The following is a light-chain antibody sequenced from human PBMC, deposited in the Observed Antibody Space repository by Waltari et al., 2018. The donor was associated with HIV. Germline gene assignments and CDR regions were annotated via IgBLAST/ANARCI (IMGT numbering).Light chain of an antibody. CDR1: QXXXXX. V-gene: IGKV3-11*01. CDR2: AAS. Sequence: EIVLTQSPATLSLSPGERATLSCRXSQXXXXXLAWYQQKPGQAPRLLIYAASKRATGIPXRXSGSGXGTDFTLTISXLEPXDFAVYYCQQRTNWPPSITFGQGTRLEXK. J-gene: IGKJ5*01. CDR3: QQRTNWPPSIT.